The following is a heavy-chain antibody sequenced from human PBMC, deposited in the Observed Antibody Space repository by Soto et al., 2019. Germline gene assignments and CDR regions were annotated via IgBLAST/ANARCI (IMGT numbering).Heavy chain of an antibody. V-gene: IGHV4-59*01. Sequence: QVQLQESGPGLVKPSETLSLTCTVSGGTISRYYWSWIRQPPGKGLEWIGYMYNTGSTVYNPSFMSRVTIAVDTSKNQFSLKLNSVTAADTAVYYCARDLWGYCGTDCYPLDVWGQGTTVTVS. CDR3: ARDLWGYCGTDCYPLDV. D-gene: IGHD2-21*02. CDR2: MYNTGST. CDR1: GGTISRYY. J-gene: IGHJ6*02.